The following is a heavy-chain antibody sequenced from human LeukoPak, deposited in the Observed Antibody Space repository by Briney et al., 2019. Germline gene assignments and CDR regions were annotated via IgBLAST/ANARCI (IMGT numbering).Heavy chain of an antibody. Sequence: ASVKVSFTASGYTFTSCGISWVRHAPGQGLERMGWISAYNGNTNYAQNLQGRVTLTTDTSTSTAYMELRSLRSDDTAVYYCATQGATTWTTAYYWGQGILVTVSS. D-gene: IGHD1/OR15-1a*01. CDR2: ISAYNGNT. J-gene: IGHJ4*02. V-gene: IGHV1-18*01. CDR3: ATQGATTWTTAYY. CDR1: GYTFTSCG.